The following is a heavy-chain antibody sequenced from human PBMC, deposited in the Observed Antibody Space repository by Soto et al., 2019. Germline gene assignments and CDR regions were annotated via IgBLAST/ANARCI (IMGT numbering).Heavy chain of an antibody. CDR2: ISGSGGST. D-gene: IGHD4-17*01. Sequence: GGSLRLSCAASGFTFSSYAMSWVRQAPGKGLEWVSAISGSGGSTYYADSVKGRFTISRDNSKNTLYLQMNSLRAEDTAVYYCAKAMPGDYYYYYYMDVWGKGTTVTVSS. J-gene: IGHJ6*03. CDR1: GFTFSSYA. CDR3: AKAMPGDYYYYYYMDV. V-gene: IGHV3-23*01.